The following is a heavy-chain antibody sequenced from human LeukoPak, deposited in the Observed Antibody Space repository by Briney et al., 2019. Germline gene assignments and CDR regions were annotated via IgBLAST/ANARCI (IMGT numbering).Heavy chain of an antibody. CDR1: RYTFISYG. Sequence: GASLKVSCKTSRYTFISYGISWLRQAPGQGIKWMGWISANTCDTEYAQKFQGRLTVTRDTSTSTAYMELKRLKSDDTAVYYCARADIIVVAGATPVGSAFEYWGQGTLITVS. CDR3: ARADIIVVAGATPVGSAFEY. V-gene: IGHV1-18*01. D-gene: IGHD2-15*01. J-gene: IGHJ4*02. CDR2: ISANTCDT.